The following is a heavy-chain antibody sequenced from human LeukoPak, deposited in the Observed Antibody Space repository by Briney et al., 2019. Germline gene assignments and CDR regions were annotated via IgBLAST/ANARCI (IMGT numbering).Heavy chain of an antibody. CDR1: GFTFSSYS. D-gene: IGHD4-17*01. V-gene: IGHV3-21*01. J-gene: IGHJ4*02. CDR3: ASPTTHYGDSPFDY. CDR2: ISSSSSYI. Sequence: GGSLRLSCAASGFTFSSYSMNWVRQAPGKGLEWVSSISSSSSYIYYADSVKGRFTISRDNAKNSLYLQMSSLRAEDTAVYYCASPTTHYGDSPFDYWGQGTLVTVSS.